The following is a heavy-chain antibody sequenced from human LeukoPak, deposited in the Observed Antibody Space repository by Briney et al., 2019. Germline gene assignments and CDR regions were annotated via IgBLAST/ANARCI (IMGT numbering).Heavy chain of an antibody. CDR3: AKIFAVVVVAATSDY. V-gene: IGHV3-74*01. J-gene: IGHJ4*02. CDR1: GFTFSSYW. D-gene: IGHD2-15*01. Sequence: GGSLRLSCAASGFTFSSYWMHWVRQAPGKELVWVSRVNSDGSSTSYADSVKGRFTISRDNSKNTLYLQMNSLRAEDTAVYYCAKIFAVVVVAATSDYWGQGTLVTVSS. CDR2: VNSDGSST.